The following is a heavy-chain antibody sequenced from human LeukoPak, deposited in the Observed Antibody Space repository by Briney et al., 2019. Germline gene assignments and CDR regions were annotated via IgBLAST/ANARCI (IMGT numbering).Heavy chain of an antibody. CDR3: ARFRRADLAGTGVRWFDP. V-gene: IGHV3-21*01. J-gene: IGHJ5*02. Sequence: PGGSLRLSCAASGFTFSSYSMNWVRQAPGKGLGWVSSISSSSSYIYYADSVKGRFTISRDNAKNSLYLQMNSLRAEDTAVYYCARFRRADLAGTGVRWFDPWGQGTLVTVSS. CDR2: ISSSSSYI. CDR1: GFTFSSYS. D-gene: IGHD6-19*01.